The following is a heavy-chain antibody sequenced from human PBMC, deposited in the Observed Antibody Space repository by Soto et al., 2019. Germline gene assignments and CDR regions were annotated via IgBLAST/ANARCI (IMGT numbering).Heavy chain of an antibody. Sequence: AETLSLTCPVSGDSISSYYWTWIRQPPGKGLEWIGYIHSSGSTNYNPSFKSRVTMSVDTSKNHFSLRLSSLTAEDTAVYYCARLGRGDRYYGMDVWGQGTTVTVSS. CDR2: IHSSGST. CDR3: ARLGRGDRYYGMDV. CDR1: GDSISSYY. J-gene: IGHJ6*02. V-gene: IGHV4-4*09. D-gene: IGHD3-10*01.